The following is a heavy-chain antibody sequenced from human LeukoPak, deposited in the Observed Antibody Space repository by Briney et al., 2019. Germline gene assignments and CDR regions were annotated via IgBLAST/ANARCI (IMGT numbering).Heavy chain of an antibody. V-gene: IGHV1-2*02. CDR1: GYTFTGYY. D-gene: IGHD3-9*01. CDR3: ARDEATYYDILTGYGTGTTTAYFDY. CDR2: INPNSGGT. J-gene: IGHJ4*02. Sequence: SVKVSCKASGYTFTGYYMHWVRQAPGQGLEWMGWINPNSGGTNYAQKFQGRVTMTRDTSISTAYMELSRLRSDDTAVYYCARDEATYYDILTGYGTGTTTAYFDYWGQGTLVTVSS.